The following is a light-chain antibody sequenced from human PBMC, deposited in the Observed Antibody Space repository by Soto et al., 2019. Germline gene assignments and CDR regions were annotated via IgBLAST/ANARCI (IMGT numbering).Light chain of an antibody. J-gene: IGLJ3*02. V-gene: IGLV2-11*01. CDR2: DVS. CDR3: CSYAGSYPWV. CDR1: SSDVGGYNY. Sequence: QSALTQPRSVSGSPGQSVTISCTGTSSDVGGYNYVSWYQQHPGKAPKLMIYDVSKRPSGVPDRFFGSKSGNTASLTISGLQAEDEADYYCCSYAGSYPWVFGGGTKLTVL.